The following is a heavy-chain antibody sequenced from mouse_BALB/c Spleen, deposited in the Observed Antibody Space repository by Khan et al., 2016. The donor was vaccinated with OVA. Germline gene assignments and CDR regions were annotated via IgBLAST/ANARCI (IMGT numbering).Heavy chain of an antibody. Sequence: VQLKQSGPDLVKPGASVKMSCKASGYSFTGYYMNWVKQSHGKSLECIGRVNPNTGNTNYNQKFRGKAILIVDTSSNTAYMELRSLTSEDSAVYYCARGYDFFAYWGQGTLVTVSA. J-gene: IGHJ3*01. V-gene: IGHV1-26*01. CDR2: VNPNTGNT. D-gene: IGHD2-14*01. CDR1: GYSFTGYY. CDR3: ARGYDFFAY.